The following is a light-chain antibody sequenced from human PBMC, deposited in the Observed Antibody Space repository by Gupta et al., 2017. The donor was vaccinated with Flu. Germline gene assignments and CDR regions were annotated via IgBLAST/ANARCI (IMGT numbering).Light chain of an antibody. CDR2: DAS. J-gene: IGKJ1*01. CDR3: QQRSNWLT. V-gene: IGKV3-11*01. CDR1: QSVSSY. Sequence: EIVLTQSPATLSLSPGERATLSCRASQSVSSYLAWYQQKPGQAPRLLIYDASNRATGIPARFSGSGSGTVFTLTSSRLAPEDFAVYYCQQRSNWLTFGQGTKVEIK.